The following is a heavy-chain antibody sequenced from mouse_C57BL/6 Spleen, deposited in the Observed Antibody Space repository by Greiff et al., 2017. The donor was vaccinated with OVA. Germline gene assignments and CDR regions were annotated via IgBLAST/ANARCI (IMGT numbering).Heavy chain of an antibody. D-gene: IGHD1-1*01. V-gene: IGHV1-55*01. Sequence: VQLQQPGAELVKPGASVKMSCKASGYTFTSYWITWVKQRPGQGLEWIGDIYPGSGSTNYNEKFKSKATLTVDTSSSTAYMQLSSLTSDDSAVYYCARPLYYYGSSYAMDYWGQGTSVTVSS. CDR3: ARPLYYYGSSYAMDY. CDR1: GYTFTSYW. CDR2: IYPGSGST. J-gene: IGHJ4*01.